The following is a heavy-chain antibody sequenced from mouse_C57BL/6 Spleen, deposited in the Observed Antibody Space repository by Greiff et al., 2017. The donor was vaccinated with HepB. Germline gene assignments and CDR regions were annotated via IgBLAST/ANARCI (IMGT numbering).Heavy chain of an antibody. CDR1: GYSFTGYY. CDR3: ARRGVITTRNYFDY. J-gene: IGHJ2*01. V-gene: IGHV1-42*01. D-gene: IGHD1-1*01. Sequence: VQLQQSGPELVKPGASVKISCKASGYSFTGYYMNWVKQSPEKSLEWIGEINPSTGGTTYNQKFKAKATLTVDKSSSTAYMQLKSLTSEDSAVYYCARRGVITTRNYFDYWGQGTTLTVSS. CDR2: INPSTGGT.